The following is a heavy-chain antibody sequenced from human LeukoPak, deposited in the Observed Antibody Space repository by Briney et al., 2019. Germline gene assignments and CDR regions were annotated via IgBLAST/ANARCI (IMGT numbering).Heavy chain of an antibody. V-gene: IGHV4-59*01. Sequence: SETLSLTCTVSGGSISSYYWSWLRQPPGKGLEWLGYIYYSGSTNYNPSLKSRVTISVDTSNNQFSLQLSSITAADTAVYYYAIFPPFGEFPDYFDYWGQGTLVTVSS. CDR2: IYYSGST. CDR1: GGSISSYY. J-gene: IGHJ4*02. CDR3: AIFPPFGEFPDYFDY. D-gene: IGHD3-10*01.